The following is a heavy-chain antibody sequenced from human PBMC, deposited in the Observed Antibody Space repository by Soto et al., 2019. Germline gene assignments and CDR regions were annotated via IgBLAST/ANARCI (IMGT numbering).Heavy chain of an antibody. CDR1: GXSISNNY. D-gene: IGHD3-10*01. CDR3: ARGFASYEY. Sequence: PSETLSLTCSVSGXSISNNYWNWIRQPPGKGLEWIGYIYYSGSTNYNPSLESRVTISVDTSKNQFSLNLSFVTAADTAVYYCARGFASYEYWGQGNLVTVSS. CDR2: IYYSGST. V-gene: IGHV4-59*01. J-gene: IGHJ4*02.